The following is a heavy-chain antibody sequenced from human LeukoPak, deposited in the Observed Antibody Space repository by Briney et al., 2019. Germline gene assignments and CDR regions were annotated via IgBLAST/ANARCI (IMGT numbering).Heavy chain of an antibody. CDR3: ARGRNYYDSSGYGGAFDI. V-gene: IGHV5-51*03. Sequence: MSGESLKISCKGSGYSFTSYWTGWVRQMPGKGLEWMGIIYPGDSDTRYSPSFQGQVTISADKSISTAYLQWSSLKASDTAMYDCARGRNYYDSSGYGGAFDIWGQGTMVTVSS. CDR2: IYPGDSDT. CDR1: GYSFTSYW. D-gene: IGHD3-22*01. J-gene: IGHJ3*02.